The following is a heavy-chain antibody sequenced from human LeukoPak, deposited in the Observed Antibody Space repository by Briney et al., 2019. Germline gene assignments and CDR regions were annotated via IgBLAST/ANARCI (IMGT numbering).Heavy chain of an antibody. Sequence: ASVKVSCKASGGTFSSYAISWVRQAPGQGLEWMGRIIPILGIANYAQKFQGRVTITADKSTSTAYMELSSLRSEDTAVYYCARPIYYGSGSYYNGMDVWGQGTTVTVSS. CDR2: IIPILGIA. CDR3: ARPIYYGSGSYYNGMDV. D-gene: IGHD3-10*01. J-gene: IGHJ6*02. CDR1: GGTFSSYA. V-gene: IGHV1-69*04.